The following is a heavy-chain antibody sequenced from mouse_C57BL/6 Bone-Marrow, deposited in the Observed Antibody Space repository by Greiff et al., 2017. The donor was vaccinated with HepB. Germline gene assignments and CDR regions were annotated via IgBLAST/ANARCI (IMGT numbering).Heavy chain of an antibody. J-gene: IGHJ3*01. V-gene: IGHV3-6*01. CDR1: GYSITSGYY. Sequence: EVQRVESGPGLVKPSQSLSLTCSVTGYSITSGYYWNWIRQFPGNKLEWMGYISYDGSNNYNPSLKNRISITRDTSKNQFFLKLNSVTTEDTATYYCARRAYFVAWFAYWGQGTLVTVSA. CDR2: ISYDGSN. D-gene: IGHD2-10*01. CDR3: ARRAYFVAWFAY.